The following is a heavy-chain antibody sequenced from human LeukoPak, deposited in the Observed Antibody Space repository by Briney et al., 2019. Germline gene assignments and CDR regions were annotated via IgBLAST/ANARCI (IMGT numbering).Heavy chain of an antibody. CDR2: ISYDGSNK. CDR3: ARDGGPGSGWSDFDY. V-gene: IGHV3-30-3*01. J-gene: IGHJ4*02. Sequence: GRSLRLSCAASGFTFSSYAMHWVRQAPGKGLEWVAVISYDGSNKYYADSVKGRFTISRDNSKNPLYLQMNSLRAEDTAVYYCARDGGPGSGWSDFDYWGQGTLVTVSS. CDR1: GFTFSSYA. D-gene: IGHD6-19*01.